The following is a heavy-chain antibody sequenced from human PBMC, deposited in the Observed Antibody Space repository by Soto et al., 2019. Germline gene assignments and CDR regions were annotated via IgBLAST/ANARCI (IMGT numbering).Heavy chain of an antibody. D-gene: IGHD3-22*01. Sequence: PSETLSLTCAVYGGSFSGYYWSWIRQPPGKGLEWIGEINHSGSTNYNPSLKSRVTISVDTSKNQFSLKLSSVTAADTAVYYCARGRMIADSFAEYYYYGMDVWGQGTTVTVSS. V-gene: IGHV4-34*01. J-gene: IGHJ6*02. CDR2: INHSGST. CDR1: GGSFSGYY. CDR3: ARGRMIADSFAEYYYYGMDV.